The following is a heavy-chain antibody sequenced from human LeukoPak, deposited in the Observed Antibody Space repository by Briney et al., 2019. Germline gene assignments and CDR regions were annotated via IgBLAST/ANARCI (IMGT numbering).Heavy chain of an antibody. D-gene: IGHD1/OR15-1a*01. V-gene: IGHV3-7*03. CDR1: GFPFSKSW. Sequence: GGSLRLSCAVSGFPFSKSWMYWVRQAPGKGLEGVANIKSDGSGISYGDSVKGRFIVSRDNAMNSLYLQMNSLRVEDTAVYFCAEGNSLDVWGKGTAVTVSS. J-gene: IGHJ6*04. CDR3: AEGNSLDV. CDR2: IKSDGSGI.